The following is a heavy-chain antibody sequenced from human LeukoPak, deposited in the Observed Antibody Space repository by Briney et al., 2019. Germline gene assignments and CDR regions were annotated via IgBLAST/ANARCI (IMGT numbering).Heavy chain of an antibody. D-gene: IGHD3-16*01. CDR3: ARAAWGVPAGGAFDI. Sequence: GESLKISCKGSGHSFTSYWIGWVRQMPGKGLEWMGIIYPGDSDTRYSPSFQGQVTISADKSISTAYLQWSSLKASDTAMYYCARAAWGVPAGGAFDIWGQGTMVTVSS. CDR1: GHSFTSYW. J-gene: IGHJ3*02. CDR2: IYPGDSDT. V-gene: IGHV5-51*01.